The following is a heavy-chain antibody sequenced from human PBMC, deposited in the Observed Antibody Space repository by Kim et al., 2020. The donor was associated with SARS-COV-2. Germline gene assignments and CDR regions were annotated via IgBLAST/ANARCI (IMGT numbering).Heavy chain of an antibody. Sequence: GGSLRLSCAASGFTFSGSTVYWVRHASGKGLEYVGQIKSKAKNDATTYAASVTGRFTISRDDSENRAYLQMNYLRTDDTALYYCAKMANWDDADDYWGQGTLVTVSS. V-gene: IGHV3-73*01. CDR1: GFTFSGST. CDR3: AKMANWDDADDY. D-gene: IGHD1-26*01. CDR2: IKSKAKNDAT. J-gene: IGHJ4*02.